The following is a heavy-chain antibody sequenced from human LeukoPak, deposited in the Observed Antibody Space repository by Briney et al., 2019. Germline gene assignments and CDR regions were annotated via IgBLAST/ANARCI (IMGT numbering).Heavy chain of an antibody. J-gene: IGHJ4*02. Sequence: SETPSLTCTVSGGSISSYYWSWIRQPPGKGLEWIGYIYYSGSTYYNPSLKSRVTISVDTSKNQFSLKLSSVTAADTAVCYCARYADREGSFDYWGQGTLVTVSS. CDR1: GGSISSYY. CDR2: IYYSGST. CDR3: ARYADREGSFDY. V-gene: IGHV4-59*06. D-gene: IGHD3-10*01.